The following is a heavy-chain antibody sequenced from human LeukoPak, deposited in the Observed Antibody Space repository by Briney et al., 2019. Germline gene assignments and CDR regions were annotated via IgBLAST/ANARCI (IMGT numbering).Heavy chain of an antibody. V-gene: IGHV1-2*02. CDR1: GYTFTGYY. Sequence: ASGKVSCKASGYTFTGYYMHWVRQAPGQGLEWMGWINPNSGGTNYAQKFQGRVTMTRDTSISTAYMELSRLRSDDTAVYYCARGGGRHCSGGSCYSAVRIYFQHWGQGTLVTVSS. J-gene: IGHJ1*01. D-gene: IGHD2-15*01. CDR3: ARGGGRHCSGGSCYSAVRIYFQH. CDR2: INPNSGGT.